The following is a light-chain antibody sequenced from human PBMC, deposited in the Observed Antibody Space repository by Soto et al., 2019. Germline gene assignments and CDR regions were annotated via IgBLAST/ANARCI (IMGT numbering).Light chain of an antibody. J-gene: IGLJ2*01. CDR2: EDN. V-gene: IGLV2-23*01. CDR3: CAFVRSNALL. CDR1: SSDVGSYNL. Sequence: QSVLTQPASVSGSPGQSITISCTGTSSDVGSYNLVSWYQHHPGKAPKFIIYEDNKRPSGVSNRFSGSKSVNTASLTISGLQAEDEADYYCCAFVRSNALLFGGGTKLTVL.